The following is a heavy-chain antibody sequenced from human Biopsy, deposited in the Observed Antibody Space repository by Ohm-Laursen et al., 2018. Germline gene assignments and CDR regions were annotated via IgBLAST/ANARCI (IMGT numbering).Heavy chain of an antibody. Sequence: GTLSLTCSVSGGSIISYYWTWIRQPPEKGLEWIGHVYNGGITKYNPSLKSRVTISKDTSKNQFSLQVNSVTAADTAVYYCARTPRDSFWSGSYKRGLWFDPWGQGTLVIVSS. CDR3: ARTPRDSFWSGSYKRGLWFDP. CDR2: VYNGGIT. V-gene: IGHV4-59*01. CDR1: GGSIISYY. J-gene: IGHJ5*02. D-gene: IGHD3-3*01.